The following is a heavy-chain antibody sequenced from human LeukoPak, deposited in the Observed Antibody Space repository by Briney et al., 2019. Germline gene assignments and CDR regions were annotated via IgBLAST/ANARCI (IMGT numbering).Heavy chain of an antibody. CDR2: ISGSGGSI. J-gene: IGHJ5*02. D-gene: IGHD3-22*01. CDR3: ARGRYYDTSAYNYFDP. V-gene: IGHV3-48*01. CDR1: GFSFSTYS. Sequence: GGSLRLSCAASGFSFSTYSMNWIRQAPGKGLEWISYISGSGGSIFTADSVRGRFTISRDNGNNFLFLQMNTLRAEDTAVYYCARGRYYDTSAYNYFDPWAQETLVTVSS.